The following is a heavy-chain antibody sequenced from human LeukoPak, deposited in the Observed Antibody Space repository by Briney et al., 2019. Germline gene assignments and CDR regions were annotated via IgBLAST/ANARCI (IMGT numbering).Heavy chain of an antibody. J-gene: IGHJ6*02. CDR3: ARWDYSAAARRSGDYSMDV. CDR2: IWYDGGNK. CDR1: GFTFSRFG. V-gene: IGHV3-33*01. Sequence: PGTSLRLSCAASGFTFSRFGMHWVRQAPGTGLEWVAVIWYDGGNKYYADSVKGRFTISRGNPKNTVYLEMNSLRVEDTAVYYCARWDYSAAARRSGDYSMDVWGQGTTVTVSS. D-gene: IGHD3-3*01.